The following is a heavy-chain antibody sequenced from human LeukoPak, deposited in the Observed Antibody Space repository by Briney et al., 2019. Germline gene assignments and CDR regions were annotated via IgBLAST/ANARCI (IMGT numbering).Heavy chain of an antibody. V-gene: IGHV3-11*01. D-gene: IGHD1-26*01. J-gene: IGHJ4*02. Sequence: PGGSLRLSCAASGFTFSDYYMSWIRQAPGKVLEWVSYISSSGSTIYYADSVKGRFTISRDNAKNSLYLQMNSLRAEDTAVYYCARDRYSGSYPLDYWGQGTPVTVSS. CDR3: ARDRYSGSYPLDY. CDR1: GFTFSDYY. CDR2: ISSSGSTI.